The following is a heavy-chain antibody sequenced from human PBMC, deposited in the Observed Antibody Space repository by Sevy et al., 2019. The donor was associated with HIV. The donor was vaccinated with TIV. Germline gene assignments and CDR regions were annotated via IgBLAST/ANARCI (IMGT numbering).Heavy chain of an antibody. J-gene: IGHJ4*02. Sequence: GGSLRLSCAASGFTFDDYAMHWVRQAPGKGLEWVSGISWNGGSIGYADSVKGRFTISRDNAKNSLYLQMNSLRAEDTALYYCAKSREALYYFDYWGQGTLVTVSS. D-gene: IGHD1-26*01. CDR1: GFTFDDYA. CDR3: AKSREALYYFDY. V-gene: IGHV3-9*01. CDR2: ISWNGGSI.